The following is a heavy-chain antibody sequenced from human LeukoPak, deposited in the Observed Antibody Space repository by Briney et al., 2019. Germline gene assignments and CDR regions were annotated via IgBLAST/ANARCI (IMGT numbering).Heavy chain of an antibody. CDR2: IRYDGSNK. J-gene: IGHJ4*02. CDR3: AKEIWPTVTTPGWTYFDY. V-gene: IGHV3-30*02. CDR1: AFTFSSYG. D-gene: IGHD4-17*01. Sequence: GSLRLSCAASAFTFSSYGMHWVRQAPGMGLEWVAFIRYDGSNKYYADSVKGRFTISRDNSKNTLYLQMNSLRTEDTAVYYCAKEIWPTVTTPGWTYFDYWGQGTLVTVSS.